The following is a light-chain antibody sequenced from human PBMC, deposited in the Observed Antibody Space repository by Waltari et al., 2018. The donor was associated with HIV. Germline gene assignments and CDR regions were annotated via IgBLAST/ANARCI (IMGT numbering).Light chain of an antibody. CDR1: QSINNW. CDR3: QQYYNYRWT. CDR2: KAS. J-gene: IGKJ1*01. V-gene: IGKV1-5*03. Sequence: DIQMTQSPSTLSASVGDRVTITCRASQSINNWLAWYQQKPGKAPKVLIYKASSLESGVPSRFSGSGSGTEFTLTISSLQPDDFATYYCQQYYNYRWTFGQGTRVKIK.